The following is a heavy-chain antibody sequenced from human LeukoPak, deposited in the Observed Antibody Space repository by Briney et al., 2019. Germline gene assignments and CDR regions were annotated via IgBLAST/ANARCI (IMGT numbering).Heavy chain of an antibody. D-gene: IGHD7-27*01. CDR3: ASENGLGTSPAFDF. CDR1: GGTFSSYA. J-gene: IGHJ3*01. V-gene: IGHV1-69*06. CDR2: IIPIFGTA. Sequence: SVKVSCKASGGTFSSYAISWVRQAPGQGLEWMGGIIPIFGTANYAQKFQGRVTITADKSTSTAYMELSSLRSEDTAVYYCASENGLGTSPAFDFWGQGTMVTVSS.